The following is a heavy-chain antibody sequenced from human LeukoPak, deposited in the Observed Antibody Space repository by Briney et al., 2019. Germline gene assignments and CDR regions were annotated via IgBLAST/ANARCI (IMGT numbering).Heavy chain of an antibody. V-gene: IGHV5-51*01. D-gene: IGHD2-2*02. Sequence: GESLKISCKGSGYSFTSYWIGWVRQMPGKGLEWMGIIYPGDSDTRYSPSFQGQVTISADKSISTAYLQWSSLKASDTAMYYCARQRRHCSSTSCSTVFDPWGQRTLVTVSS. CDR3: ARQRRHCSSTSCSTVFDP. CDR1: GYSFTSYW. CDR2: IYPGDSDT. J-gene: IGHJ5*02.